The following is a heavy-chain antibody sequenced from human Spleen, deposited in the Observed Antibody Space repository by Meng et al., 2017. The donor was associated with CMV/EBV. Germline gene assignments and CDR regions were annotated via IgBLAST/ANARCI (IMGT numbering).Heavy chain of an antibody. J-gene: IGHJ4*02. V-gene: IGHV4-34*01. CDR3: AREPTYYYDSSGEV. CDR2: INHSGST. CDR1: GGSFSGYY. Sequence: SETLSLTCAVYGGSFSGYYWSWLRQPPGKGLEWIGEINHSGSTNYNSSLKSRVTISVDTSKNQFSLKLSSVTAADTAVYYCAREPTYYYDSSGEVWGQGTLVTVSS. D-gene: IGHD3-22*01.